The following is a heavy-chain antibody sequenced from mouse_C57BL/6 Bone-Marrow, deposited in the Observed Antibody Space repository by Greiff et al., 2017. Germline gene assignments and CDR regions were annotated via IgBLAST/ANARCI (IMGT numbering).Heavy chain of an antibody. V-gene: IGHV1-55*01. CDR3: ARPTVYYYCAMDY. CDR2: IYPGSGST. CDR1: GYTFTSYW. Sequence: QVQLQQPGAELVKPGASVKMSCKASGYTFTSYWITWVKQRPGQGLEWIGDIYPGSGSTNYNEKFKSKATLTVDTSSSTAYMQLSSLTSEDSAVXYCARPTVYYYCAMDYWGQGTSVTVSS. J-gene: IGHJ4*01. D-gene: IGHD1-1*01.